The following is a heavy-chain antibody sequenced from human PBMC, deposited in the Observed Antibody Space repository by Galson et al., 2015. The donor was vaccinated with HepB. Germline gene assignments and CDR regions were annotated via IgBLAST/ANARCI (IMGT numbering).Heavy chain of an antibody. CDR1: GDTFNSYN. Sequence: SVKVSCKASGDTFNSYNFNWVRQAPGQGLEWMGGITPIFGTPKYAQAFQGRVTINADKHTTTVYMELSSLRSDDTAIYYCAREVFEAFDFWGQGTLVTVSS. V-gene: IGHV1-69*06. CDR2: ITPIFGTP. J-gene: IGHJ3*01. CDR3: AREVFEAFDF.